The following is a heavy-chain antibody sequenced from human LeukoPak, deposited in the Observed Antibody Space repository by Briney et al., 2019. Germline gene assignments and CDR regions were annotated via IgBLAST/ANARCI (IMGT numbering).Heavy chain of an antibody. CDR2: IYYSGST. Sequence: PSETLSLTCTVSGGSISSSSYYWGWIRQPPGKGLEWIGSIYYSGSTYYNPSLESRVTISVDTSKNQFSLKLSSVTAADTAVYYCARHEGYSYGFGNNWFDPWGQGTLVTVSS. J-gene: IGHJ5*02. D-gene: IGHD5-18*01. CDR3: ARHEGYSYGFGNNWFDP. CDR1: GGSISSSSYY. V-gene: IGHV4-39*01.